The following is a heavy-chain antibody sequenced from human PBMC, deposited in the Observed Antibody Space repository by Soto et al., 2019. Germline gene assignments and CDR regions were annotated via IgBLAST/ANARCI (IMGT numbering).Heavy chain of an antibody. Sequence: PGGSLRLSCAASGFTFSSYGMHWVRQAPGKGLEWVAVIWYDGSNKYYADSVKGRFTISRDNSKNTLYLQMNSLRAEDTAVYYCARDQHLPPIERYYYGMDVWGQGTTVTVSS. D-gene: IGHD1-1*01. J-gene: IGHJ6*02. CDR2: IWYDGSNK. V-gene: IGHV3-33*01. CDR3: ARDQHLPPIERYYYGMDV. CDR1: GFTFSSYG.